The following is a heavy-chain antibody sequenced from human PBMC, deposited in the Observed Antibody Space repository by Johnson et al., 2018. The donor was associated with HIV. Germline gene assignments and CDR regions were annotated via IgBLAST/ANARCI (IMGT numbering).Heavy chain of an antibody. Sequence: EQLVESGGGVVQPGRSLRLSCAASGFTFSNAWMSWVRQAPGKGLEWVGRIKSKSDGGTTDYTAPVKGRFTISRDDSKDTLYLQINSLKTEDTAVYYCTSEGAFYDAFDIWGQGAMVTVSS. CDR2: IKSKSDGGTT. V-gene: IGHV3-15*01. CDR1: GFTFSNAW. CDR3: TSEGAFYDAFDI. D-gene: IGHD3-16*01. J-gene: IGHJ3*02.